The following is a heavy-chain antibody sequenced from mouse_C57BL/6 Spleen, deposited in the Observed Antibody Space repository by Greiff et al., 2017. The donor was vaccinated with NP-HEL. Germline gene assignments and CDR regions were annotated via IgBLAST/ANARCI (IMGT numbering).Heavy chain of an antibody. CDR2: INPNNGGT. CDR3: ARFRDLLYFDY. D-gene: IGHD2-3*01. V-gene: IGHV1-22*01. J-gene: IGHJ2*01. Sequence: VQLQQSGPELVKPGASVKMSCKASGYTFTDYNMHWVKQSHGKSLEWIGYINPNNGGTSYNQKFKGKATLTANKSSSTAYMELRSLTSEDSAVYYRARFRDLLYFDYWGQGTTLTVSS. CDR1: GYTFTDYN.